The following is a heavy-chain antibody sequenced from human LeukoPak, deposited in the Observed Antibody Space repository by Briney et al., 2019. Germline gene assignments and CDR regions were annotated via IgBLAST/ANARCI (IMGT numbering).Heavy chain of an antibody. Sequence: GGSLRLSCAASGFTFSSYAMSWVRQAPGKGLERVSAISGSSGSTYYADSVKGRFTISRDNSKNTLYLQMNSLKTEDTAVYYCTRHGGSSSLSWAGDYWGQGTLVTVSS. CDR3: TRHGGSSSLSWAGDY. CDR2: ISGSSGST. V-gene: IGHV3-23*01. CDR1: GFTFSSYA. D-gene: IGHD6-13*01. J-gene: IGHJ4*02.